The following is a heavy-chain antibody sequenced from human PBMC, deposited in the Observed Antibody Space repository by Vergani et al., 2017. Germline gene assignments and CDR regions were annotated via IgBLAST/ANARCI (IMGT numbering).Heavy chain of an antibody. CDR2: IRYDGSNT. D-gene: IGHD6-19*01. CDR1: GFTFSNYG. Sequence: QVQLVESGGGVVQPGGSLRLSCGASGFTFSNYGMHWVRQAPGKGLEWVTFIRYDGSNTYYADSVKGRFTISRDNSKNTLFLQMNSLRPEDTAVYYCARDTVTGSRYVDYWGGGAIVIVSS. J-gene: IGHJ4*02. CDR3: ARDTVTGSRYVDY. V-gene: IGHV3-30*02.